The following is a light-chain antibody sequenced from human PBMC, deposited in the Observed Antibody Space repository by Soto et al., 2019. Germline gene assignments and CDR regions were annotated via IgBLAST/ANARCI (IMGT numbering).Light chain of an antibody. CDR1: QSISSY. V-gene: IGKV1-39*01. Sequence: IQLTPSPSSFSAFVRDTXGMNCRASQSISSYLNWYQQKPGKAPKLLIYAASSLQSGVPSRFSGSGSGTDFTLTISSLQPEDFATYYCQQSYSTPVTFGQGTRLEIK. J-gene: IGKJ5*01. CDR3: QQSYSTPVT. CDR2: AAS.